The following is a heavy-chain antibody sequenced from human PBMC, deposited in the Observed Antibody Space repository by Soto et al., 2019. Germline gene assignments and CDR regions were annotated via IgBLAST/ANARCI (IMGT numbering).Heavy chain of an antibody. Sequence: PGGSLRLSCAASGFTFSSYSMNWVRQAPGKGLEWVSYITGSSSYIYYADSVKGRFTISRDNAKNSLYLQMNSLRAEDTAVYYCARDYTSGYDSPYYYGMDVWGQGTTVTVPS. CDR2: ITGSSSYI. V-gene: IGHV3-21*01. CDR1: GFTFSSYS. D-gene: IGHD5-12*01. CDR3: ARDYTSGYDSPYYYGMDV. J-gene: IGHJ6*02.